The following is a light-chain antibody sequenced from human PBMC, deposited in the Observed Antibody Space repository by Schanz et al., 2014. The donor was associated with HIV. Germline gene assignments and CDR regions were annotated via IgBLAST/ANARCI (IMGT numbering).Light chain of an antibody. V-gene: IGKV1-39*01. Sequence: DIQMTQSPSSLSASVGDRVTITCLASQSIYKYLNWYQQRPGKAPKLLIYAASNLQSGVPSRFSGSGSGTDFTLTINSLQPEDFATYYCHQSYSTLWTFGQGTKVEIK. CDR3: HQSYSTLWT. CDR1: QSIYKY. CDR2: AAS. J-gene: IGKJ1*01.